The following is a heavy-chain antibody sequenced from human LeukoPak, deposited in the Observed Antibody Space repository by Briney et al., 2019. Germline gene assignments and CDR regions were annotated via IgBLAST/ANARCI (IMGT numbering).Heavy chain of an antibody. CDR2: ISGSGGTT. J-gene: IGHJ3*02. V-gene: IGHV3-23*01. D-gene: IGHD3-22*01. Sequence: QAGGSLRLSCAASGFTFSAYAMAWVRQAPGKGLEWVSTISGSGGTTYSADSVKGRFTISSDNSKNILYLQLNSLGAGGTAVFYCAKDYYYDSSVFYYGDAFDIGGQGTMVTFSS. CDR1: GFTFSAYA. CDR3: AKDYYYDSSVFYYGDAFDI.